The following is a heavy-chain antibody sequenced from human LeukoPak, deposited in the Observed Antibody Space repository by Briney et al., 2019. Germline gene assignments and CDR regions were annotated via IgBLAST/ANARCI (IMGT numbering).Heavy chain of an antibody. CDR2: ISYDGSNK. CDR1: GFTFSSYG. J-gene: IGHJ4*02. Sequence: GRSLRLSCAASGFTFSSYGMHWGRQAPGKGLEWVAVISYDGSNKYYADSVKGRFTISRDNSKNTLYLQMNSLRAEDTAVYYCAKDRGYTIGAFDYWGQGTLVTVSS. D-gene: IGHD3-10*01. CDR3: AKDRGYTIGAFDY. V-gene: IGHV3-30*18.